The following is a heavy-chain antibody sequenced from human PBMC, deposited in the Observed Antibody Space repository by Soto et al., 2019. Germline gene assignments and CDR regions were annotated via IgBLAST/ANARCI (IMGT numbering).Heavy chain of an antibody. D-gene: IGHD3-22*01. CDR3: ARGGLYDSSGYSGVYFYY. CDR1: GGTFSSYA. CDR2: IIPIFGTA. J-gene: IGHJ4*02. Sequence: KVSCKASGGTFSSYAISWVRQAPGQGLEWMGGIIPIFGTANYAQKFQGRVTITADESTSTAYMELSSLRSEDTAVYYCARGGLYDSSGYSGVYFYYWGQGTLVTVSS. V-gene: IGHV1-69*01.